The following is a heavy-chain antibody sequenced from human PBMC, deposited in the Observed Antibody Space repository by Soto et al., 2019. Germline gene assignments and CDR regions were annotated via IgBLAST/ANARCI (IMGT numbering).Heavy chain of an antibody. CDR3: ARGPRYSSRWLWFVH. J-gene: IGHJ5*02. CDR1: GGSISGGDFY. D-gene: IGHD6-13*01. CDR2: IYYSGTT. V-gene: IGHV4-31*03. Sequence: SETLSLTCTVSGGSISGGDFYWSWIRQHPGKGLEWIGNIYYSGTTYYNPSLKSRLTMSVDTTSNQFSLKLTSVTAAATAVFYCARGPRYSSRWLWFVHGCQGTLLNVSS.